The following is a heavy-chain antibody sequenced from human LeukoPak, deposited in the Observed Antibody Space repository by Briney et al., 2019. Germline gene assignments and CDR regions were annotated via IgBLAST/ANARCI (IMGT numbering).Heavy chain of an antibody. CDR3: ARHFCGGDCYSFYYYYYGMDV. V-gene: IGHV4-39*01. CDR1: GDSISSSSFY. J-gene: IGHJ6*02. CDR2: IYYSGST. Sequence: PSESLSLTCTVSGDSISSSSFYWGWIRQPPGKGLEWIGTIYYSGSTYYNPSLRGRVTISVDTSKNQFSLNLSSVTAADTAVYYCARHFCGGDCYSFYYYYYGMDVWGQGTTVTVSS. D-gene: IGHD2-21*02.